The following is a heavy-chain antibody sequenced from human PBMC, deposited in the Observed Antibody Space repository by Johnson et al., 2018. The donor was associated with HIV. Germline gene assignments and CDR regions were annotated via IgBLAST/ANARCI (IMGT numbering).Heavy chain of an antibody. D-gene: IGHD4-23*01. Sequence: QMLLVESGGGLVKPGGSLRLSCAASGFTFSDYYMSWIRQAPGKGLEWVSYISSSGSTIYYADSVKGRFTISRDNSKNTLYLQMNSRRAEDMAVYYCAKDRGYGGNLDAFDIWGQGTMVTVSS. CDR2: ISSSGSTI. CDR3: AKDRGYGGNLDAFDI. J-gene: IGHJ3*02. CDR1: GFTFSDYY. V-gene: IGHV3-11*04.